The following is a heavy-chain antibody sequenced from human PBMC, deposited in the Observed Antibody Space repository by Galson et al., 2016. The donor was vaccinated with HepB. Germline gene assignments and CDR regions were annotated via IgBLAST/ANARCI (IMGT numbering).Heavy chain of an antibody. D-gene: IGHD3-9*01. V-gene: IGHV1-69*06. Sequence: SVKVSCKASGGTFNKYDINWVRQAPGQGPEWVGGIIPTSGTTDYAPKLQARVTITADTSTSTAYMELRSLRSEDTAVYYCATSLRFFDWLFKFYFDNLGQGTLVTVSS. J-gene: IGHJ4*02. CDR3: ATSLRFFDWLFKFYFDN. CDR2: IIPTSGTT. CDR1: GGTFNKYD.